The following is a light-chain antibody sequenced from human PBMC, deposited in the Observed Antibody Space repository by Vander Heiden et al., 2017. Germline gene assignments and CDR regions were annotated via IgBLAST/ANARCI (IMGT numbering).Light chain of an antibody. CDR3: QVWDRSSDHLWV. CDR1: NIGNKN. CDR2: DDS. V-gene: IGLV3-21*02. Sequence: SYVLTPPPSVSVAPGQTARITCGGNNIGNKNVHWYQQKPGQAPVLVVYDDSDRPSGIPERFSGSNSGNTATLTISRVEAGDEADFYCQVWDRSSDHLWVFGGGTKLTVL. J-gene: IGLJ3*02.